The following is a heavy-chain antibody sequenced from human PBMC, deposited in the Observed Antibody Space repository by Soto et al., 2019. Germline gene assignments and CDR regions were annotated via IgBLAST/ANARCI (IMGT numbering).Heavy chain of an antibody. CDR2: INSDGSRT. CDR1: QFTFSRYW. CDR3: VRVATGSYDWFDP. J-gene: IGHJ5*02. V-gene: IGHV3-74*03. D-gene: IGHD1-26*01. Sequence: GGSLRLSCAASQFTFSRYWMHWVRQAPGKGLMWVSRINSDGSRTTYADSVKGRFTISRDNAKNTLFLQMNSLRAEDSAVYYCVRVATGSYDWFDPWGQGTLVTVSS.